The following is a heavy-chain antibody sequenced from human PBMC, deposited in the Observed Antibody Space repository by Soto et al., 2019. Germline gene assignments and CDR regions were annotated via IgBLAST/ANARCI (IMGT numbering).Heavy chain of an antibody. CDR1: GGTFSSYS. Sequence: QVQLVQSGAEVKKPGSSVKVSCKASGGTFSSYSINWVRQAPGQGLEWMGEIIPIFGTANYAQKFQGRVTMTADASTSTAYMELSSLRSEDTAVYYCARDGGRHSGGIDYWGQGTLVTVSS. CDR3: ARDGGRHSGGIDY. V-gene: IGHV1-69*01. J-gene: IGHJ4*02. D-gene: IGHD1-26*01. CDR2: IIPIFGTA.